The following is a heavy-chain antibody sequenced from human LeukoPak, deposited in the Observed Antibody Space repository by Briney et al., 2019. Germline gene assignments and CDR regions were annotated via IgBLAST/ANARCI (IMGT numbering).Heavy chain of an antibody. Sequence: GGSLRLSCAASGFTFSNYGMHWVRQAPGKGLEWVAFIRYDGSDKYYADSVKGRFTISRDNSKNTLYLQMNSLRAEDTAVYYCAKGVSYVGVGYYYMDVWGKGTTVTVSS. V-gene: IGHV3-30*02. D-gene: IGHD3-3*01. CDR2: IRYDGSDK. J-gene: IGHJ6*03. CDR3: AKGVSYVGVGYYYMDV. CDR1: GFTFSNYG.